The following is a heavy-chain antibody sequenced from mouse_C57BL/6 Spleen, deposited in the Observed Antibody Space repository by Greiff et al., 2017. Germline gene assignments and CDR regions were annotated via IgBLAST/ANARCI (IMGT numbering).Heavy chain of an antibody. V-gene: IGHV1-62-2*01. Sequence: QVQLQQSGAELVKPGASVKLSCKASGYTFTEYTIHWVKQRSGQGLEWIGWFYPGSGSIKYNEKFKDKATLTADKSSSTVYMELSRLTSEDSAVXFCARHEDGQLRLQAWFAYWGQGTLVTVSA. CDR1: GYTFTEYT. CDR2: FYPGSGSI. D-gene: IGHD3-2*02. CDR3: ARHEDGQLRLQAWFAY. J-gene: IGHJ3*01.